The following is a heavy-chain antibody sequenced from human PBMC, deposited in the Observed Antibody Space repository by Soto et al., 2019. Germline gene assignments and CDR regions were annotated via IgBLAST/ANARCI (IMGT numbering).Heavy chain of an antibody. CDR1: GGTFSSYA. V-gene: IGHV1-69*06. J-gene: IGHJ4*02. D-gene: IGHD1-26*01. CDR3: ARDDRIVGAMDY. Sequence: SVKVSCKASGGTFSSYAISWVRQAPGQGLEWMGGIIPIFGTANYAQKFQGRVTITADKSTSTAYMELSSLRSEDTAVYYCARDDRIVGAMDYWGQGTLVTAPQ. CDR2: IIPIFGTA.